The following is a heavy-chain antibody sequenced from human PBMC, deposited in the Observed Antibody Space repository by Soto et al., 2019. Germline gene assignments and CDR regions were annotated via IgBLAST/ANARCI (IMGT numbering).Heavy chain of an antibody. J-gene: IGHJ4*02. D-gene: IGHD3-16*01. CDR1: GYTFTVYY. Sequence: ASVKLSCKASGYTFTVYYMHWVRQAPGQGLEWMGWINPKSGGTMYPQKFQGRVTMTWDTSISTAYMALTRLRSDDTAVYYCARDLAKCGGGAGFDYWGQGTLVTVSS. CDR3: ARDLAKCGGGAGFDY. V-gene: IGHV1-2*02. CDR2: INPKSGGT.